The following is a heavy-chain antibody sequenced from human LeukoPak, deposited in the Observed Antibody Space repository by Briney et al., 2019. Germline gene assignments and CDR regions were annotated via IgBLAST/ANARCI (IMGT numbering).Heavy chain of an antibody. V-gene: IGHV4-59*01. D-gene: IGHD3-10*01. CDR2: IYYSGST. Sequence: SETLSLTCTVSGGSIGSYYWSWIRQPPGKGLEWIGYIYYSGSTNYNPSLKSRVTISVDTSKNQFSLKLSSVTAADTAVYYCARGSMVRGKYGHWGQGTLVTVSS. CDR3: ARGSMVRGKYGH. CDR1: GGSIGSYY. J-gene: IGHJ4*02.